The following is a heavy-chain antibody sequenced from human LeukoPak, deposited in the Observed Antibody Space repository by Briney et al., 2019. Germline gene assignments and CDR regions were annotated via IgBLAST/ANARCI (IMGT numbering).Heavy chain of an antibody. D-gene: IGHD1-26*01. CDR2: IKGDESAR. CDR1: GFTFSTYW. CDR3: ARDVGGSFDY. Sequence: PGGSLRLSCAASGFTFSTYWMAWVRQAPGKGLEWVANIKGDESARHQADSVKGRFTISRDNAKKSVYLQMSSLRGEDTAVYYCARDVGGSFDYWGQGTLVTVSS. V-gene: IGHV3-7*01. J-gene: IGHJ4*02.